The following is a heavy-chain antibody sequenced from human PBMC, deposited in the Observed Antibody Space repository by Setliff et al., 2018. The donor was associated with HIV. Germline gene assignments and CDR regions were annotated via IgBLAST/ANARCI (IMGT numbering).Heavy chain of an antibody. CDR2: INPSGGST. CDR1: GYTFTNYY. CDR3: ARDHIAARSVDY. J-gene: IGHJ4*02. D-gene: IGHD6-6*01. V-gene: IGHV1-46*01. Sequence: ASVKVSCKASGYTFTNYYIHWVRQAPGQGLEWMGIINPSGGSTTYAQNFQGRVTMSRDTSTNTVYMELSSLRSEDTAVYYCARDHIAARSVDYWGQGTLVTVSS.